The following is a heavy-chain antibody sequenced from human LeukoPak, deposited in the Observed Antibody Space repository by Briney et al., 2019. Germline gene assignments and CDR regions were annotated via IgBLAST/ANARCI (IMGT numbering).Heavy chain of an antibody. V-gene: IGHV5-10-1*01. CDR3: ARQGYGSGWTFDY. J-gene: IGHJ4*02. CDR1: GYSFTRHW. CDR2: IDPSDSHT. Sequence: RTGESLRISCKGSGYSFTRHWITWVRQMPGKGLEWMGRIDPSDSHTTYSPSFEGHVTISTDKSITTAYLQWSSLKASDTAIYYCARQGYGSGWTFDYWGQGTLVTVSS. D-gene: IGHD6-19*01.